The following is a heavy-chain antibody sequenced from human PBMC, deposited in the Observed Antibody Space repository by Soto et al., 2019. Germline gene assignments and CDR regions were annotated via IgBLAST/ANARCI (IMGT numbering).Heavy chain of an antibody. CDR3: ARDSHRSATNYNYYGMDV. Sequence: ASVKVSCKASGYTFTSYGISWVRQAPGQGLEWMGGISAYNGNTNYAQKLQGRVIMTTDTSTSTAYMELRSLRSDDTAVYYCARDSHRSATNYNYYGMDVWGQGTTVTVSS. J-gene: IGHJ6*02. CDR1: GYTFTSYG. CDR2: ISAYNGNT. V-gene: IGHV1-18*01.